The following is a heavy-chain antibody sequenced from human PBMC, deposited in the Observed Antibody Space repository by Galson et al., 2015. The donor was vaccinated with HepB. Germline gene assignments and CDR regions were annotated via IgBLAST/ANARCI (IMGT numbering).Heavy chain of an antibody. CDR1: GFTFSSYG. CDR2: IWYDGSNK. J-gene: IGHJ6*02. D-gene: IGHD6-6*01. CDR3: ARDRGSSQPYGMDV. Sequence: SLRLSCAASGFTFSSYGMHWVRQAPGKGLEWVAVIWYDGSNKYYADSVKGRLTISRDNSKKTLYLEMNSLRAEDTAVYYCARDRGSSQPYGMDVWGQGTTVTVPS. V-gene: IGHV3-33*01.